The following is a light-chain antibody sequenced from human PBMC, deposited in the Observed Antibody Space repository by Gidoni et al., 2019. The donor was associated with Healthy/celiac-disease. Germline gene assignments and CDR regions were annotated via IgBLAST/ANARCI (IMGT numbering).Light chain of an antibody. CDR1: SSDVGGYNY. J-gene: IGLJ1*01. V-gene: IGLV2-14*03. CDR2: DVS. CDR3: SSYTSSSTLV. Sequence: QSALTQPASVSGSPGQSITISCTGTSSDVGGYNYVSWYQQHPGKAPKLMIYDVSNRPSGVSNRFSGSTSGNTHEADYYCSSYTSSSTLVFGTGTKVTVL.